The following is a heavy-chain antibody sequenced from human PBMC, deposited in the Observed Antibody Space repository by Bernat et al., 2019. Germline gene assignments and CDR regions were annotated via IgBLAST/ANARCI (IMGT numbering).Heavy chain of an antibody. V-gene: IGHV3-33*01. CDR1: GFTFSSYG. CDR2: IWYDGSNK. D-gene: IGHD3-22*01. J-gene: IGHJ3*02. Sequence: QVQLVESGGGVVQPGRSLRLSCAASGFTFSSYGMHWVRQAPGKGLEWVAVIWYDGSNKYYADSVKGRFTISRDNSKNTLYLQMNSLRAEDTAVYYCEREDGTYYYDSRDAFDIWGQGTMVTVSS. CDR3: EREDGTYYYDSRDAFDI.